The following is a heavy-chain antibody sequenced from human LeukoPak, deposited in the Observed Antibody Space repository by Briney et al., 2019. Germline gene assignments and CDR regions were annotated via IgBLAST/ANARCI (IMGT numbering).Heavy chain of an antibody. J-gene: IGHJ5*02. V-gene: IGHV4-34*01. D-gene: IGHD2-2*01. CDR2: INHSGST. CDR3: ARFIVVVPAAIGWFDP. CDR1: GGSFSGYY. Sequence: SETLSLTCAVYGGSFSGYYWSWIRQPPGKGLEWIGEINHSGSTNYNPSLKSRVTISVDKSKNQFSLKLSSVTAADTAVYYCARFIVVVPAAIGWFDPWGQGTLVTVSS.